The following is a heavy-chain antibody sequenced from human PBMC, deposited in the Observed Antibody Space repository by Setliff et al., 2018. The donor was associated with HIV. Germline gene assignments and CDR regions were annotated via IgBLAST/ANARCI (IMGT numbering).Heavy chain of an antibody. J-gene: IGHJ4*02. CDR3: ASTGYSSGWSFDY. CDR2: INHSGST. D-gene: IGHD6-19*01. CDR1: GGSFSDYY. V-gene: IGHV4-34*01. Sequence: PSETLSLTCAVYGGSFSDYYWSWIRQPPGKGLEWIGEINHSGSTNYNPSLKSRVTISVDTSKNQFSLKLSSVTAADTAVYYCASTGYSSGWSFDYWGQGTLVTVSS.